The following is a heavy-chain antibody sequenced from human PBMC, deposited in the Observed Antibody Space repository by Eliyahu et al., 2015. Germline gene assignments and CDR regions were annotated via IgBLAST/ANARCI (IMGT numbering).Heavy chain of an antibody. CDR1: GDSIXSNSAA. D-gene: IGHD5-24*01. V-gene: IGHV6-1*01. CDR2: TYYRSNWYH. CDR3: ARSPEMATINYYYYMDV. Sequence: QVQLQQSGPGLVKPSQTLSLTCAIXGDSIXSNSAAWNWIRQSPSRGLEWLGRTYYRSNWYHDYAVSVKSRIAINPDTSKNQFSLQLDSVTPEDTAVYYCARSPEMATINYYYYMDVWGKGTTVTVSS. J-gene: IGHJ6*03.